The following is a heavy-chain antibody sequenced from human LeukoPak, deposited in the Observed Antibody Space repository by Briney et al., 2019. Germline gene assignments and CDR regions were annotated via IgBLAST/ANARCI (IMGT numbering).Heavy chain of an antibody. CDR3: ARDLDSYYFYGMDV. J-gene: IGHJ6*02. CDR1: GGTFSTYA. V-gene: IGHV1-69*04. Sequence: SVKVSCKASGGTFSTYAISWVRQAPGQGLEWMGRINPFRVIVNYAQKFQGRVTITADRSTNTAFMELSSLRFEDTAVYYCARDLDSYYFYGMDVWGQGTTVTVSS. CDR2: INPFRVIV.